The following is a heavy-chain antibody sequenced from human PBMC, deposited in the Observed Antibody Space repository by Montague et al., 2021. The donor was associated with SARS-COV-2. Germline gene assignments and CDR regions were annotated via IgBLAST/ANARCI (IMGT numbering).Heavy chain of an antibody. J-gene: IGHJ4*02. D-gene: IGHD2/OR15-2a*01. CDR1: GFTFSTHA. CDR3: ATRPPYFARPLVPLLDF. CDR2: ISTDGSNQ. V-gene: IGHV3-30*04. Sequence: SLRLSCAASGFTFSTHAMHWVRQAPGKGLKWVAAISTDGSNQDFADSVKGRFTISRDNSKNTLYIQVNSLRVDDTAIYYCATRPPYFARPLVPLLDFWGQGTLVIVSS.